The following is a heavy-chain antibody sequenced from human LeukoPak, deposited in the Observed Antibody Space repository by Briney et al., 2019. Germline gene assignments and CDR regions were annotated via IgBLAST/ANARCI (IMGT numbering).Heavy chain of an antibody. CDR1: GFTFSDYY. Sequence: GGSLRLSCAASGFTFSDYYMSWIRQAPGKGLEWVSYIGSSGSTIYYADSVKGRFTISRDNAKTSLYLQMNSLRAEDTAVYYCAREGRDCSSTSCYEEPTTWIQLWLHPDYYYMDVWGKGTTVTVSS. V-gene: IGHV3-11*04. CDR2: IGSSGSTI. CDR3: AREGRDCSSTSCYEEPTTWIQLWLHPDYYYMDV. D-gene: IGHD2-2*01. J-gene: IGHJ6*03.